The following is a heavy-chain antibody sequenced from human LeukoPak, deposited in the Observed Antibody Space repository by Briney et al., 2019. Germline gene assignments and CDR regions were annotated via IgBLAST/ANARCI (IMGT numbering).Heavy chain of an antibody. CDR3: ASGYSYGFDY. D-gene: IGHD5-18*01. CDR2: IYYSGST. Sequence: SETLSLTCTVSGASISSYYWGWIRQPPGKGLEWIGSIYYSGSTYYNPSLKSRVTISVDTSKNQFSLKLSSVTAADTAVYYCASGYSYGFDYWGQGTLVTVSS. J-gene: IGHJ4*02. V-gene: IGHV4-39*07. CDR1: GASISSYY.